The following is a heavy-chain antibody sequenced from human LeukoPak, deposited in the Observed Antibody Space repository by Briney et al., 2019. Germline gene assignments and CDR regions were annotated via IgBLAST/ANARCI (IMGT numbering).Heavy chain of an antibody. J-gene: IGHJ4*03. D-gene: IGHD1-1*01. Sequence: SETLSLTCAVYGGSFSTYYWSWIRQSPGEGLEWIAEINHRGDTNYNPSVKSRVTISVDTSKNQFSLKITSLTAADTAVYYCARGPTISETGYFDYWGQGTLVTVSS. CDR3: ARGPTISETGYFDY. CDR1: GGSFSTYY. V-gene: IGHV4-34*01. CDR2: INHRGDT.